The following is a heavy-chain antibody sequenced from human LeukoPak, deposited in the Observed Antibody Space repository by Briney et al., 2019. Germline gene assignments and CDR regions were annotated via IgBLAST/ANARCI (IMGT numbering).Heavy chain of an antibody. D-gene: IGHD2-15*01. CDR1: GDSVSSNSAA. CDR2: TYYRSKWYN. Sequence: SQTLSLICAISGDSVSSNSAAWNWIRQSPPRGLEWLGRTYYRSKWYNDYAVSVKSRITIKPDTSKNQFSLQLNSVTPEDTAIYYCARIVGGSPDYWGLGTLVTVSS. V-gene: IGHV6-1*01. CDR3: ARIVGGSPDY. J-gene: IGHJ4*02.